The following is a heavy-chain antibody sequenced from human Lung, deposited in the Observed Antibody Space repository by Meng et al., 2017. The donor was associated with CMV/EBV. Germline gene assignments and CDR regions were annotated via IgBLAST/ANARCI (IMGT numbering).Heavy chain of an antibody. V-gene: IGHV3-21*01. D-gene: IGHD5-18*01. Sequence: GESXKISCAASGFTFSSYSMNWVRQAPGKGLEWVSSISSSSSYIYYADSVQGRFTISRDNAKNSLYLQMNSLRAEDTAVYYCARWERTAMDSYYYYGMDVWGQGTTVTVSS. J-gene: IGHJ6*02. CDR2: ISSSSSYI. CDR1: GFTFSSYS. CDR3: ARWERTAMDSYYYYGMDV.